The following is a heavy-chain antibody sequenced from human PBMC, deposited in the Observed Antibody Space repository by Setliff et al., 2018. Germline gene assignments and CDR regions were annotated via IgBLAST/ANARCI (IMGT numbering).Heavy chain of an antibody. V-gene: IGHV1-46*01. Sequence: GASVKVSCKASGYTFTNHYMHWVRQAPGQGLEWMGMINPGGGSTTYAQKFQGRVTMTRDTSINTAYMELSSLTSDDTAVYYCARATRDSDGWYYEYSWFDPWGQGTLVTVSS. J-gene: IGHJ5*02. CDR3: ARATRDSDGWYYEYSWFDP. CDR2: INPGGGST. CDR1: GYTFTNHY. D-gene: IGHD6-19*01.